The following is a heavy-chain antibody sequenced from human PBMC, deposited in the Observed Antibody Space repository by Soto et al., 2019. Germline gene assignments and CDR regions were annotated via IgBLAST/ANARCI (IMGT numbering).Heavy chain of an antibody. CDR3: ARVGMVGTVLGSWFDP. V-gene: IGHV4-4*07. J-gene: IGHJ5*02. CDR1: GGSISNYY. D-gene: IGHD6-19*01. CDR2: FSTSGNT. Sequence: QVQLQESGPRLVKPSETLSLTCTVSGGSISNYYWSWIRQPAGKGLEWIGRFSTSGNTDYNPSHKSRVTMSLDTSKNQFSLKLRSVTAADTAVYYCARVGMVGTVLGSWFDPWGQGTQVTVSS.